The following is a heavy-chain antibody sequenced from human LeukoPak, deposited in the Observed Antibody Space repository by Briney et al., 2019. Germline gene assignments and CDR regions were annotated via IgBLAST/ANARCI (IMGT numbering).Heavy chain of an antibody. V-gene: IGHV3-30-3*01. CDR1: GFTFSSYA. CDR2: ISYDGSNK. J-gene: IGHJ4*02. CDR3: ARERKAGLDY. Sequence: GGSLRLSCAASGFTFSSYAMHWVRQAPGKGLEWVAVISYDGSNKYYADSVKGRFTISRDNSKNTLYLQMNSLRAEDTAVYYCARERKAGLDYWGQGTLVTVSS. D-gene: IGHD6-19*01.